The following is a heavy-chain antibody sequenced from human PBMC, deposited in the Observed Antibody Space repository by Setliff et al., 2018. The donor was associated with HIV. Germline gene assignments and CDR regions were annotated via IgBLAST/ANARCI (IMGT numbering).Heavy chain of an antibody. CDR2: IYYSGST. J-gene: IGHJ4*02. V-gene: IGHV4-59*05. Sequence: PSETLSLTCTVSGGSISSHYWSWIRQPPGKGLEWIGSIYYSGSTYYNPSLKSRVTIFVDTSKNQFSLKVRSVTAADTAVYYCATRAIVVIPDYWGQGTLVTVSS. CDR3: ATRAIVVIPDY. CDR1: GGSISSHY. D-gene: IGHD3-22*01.